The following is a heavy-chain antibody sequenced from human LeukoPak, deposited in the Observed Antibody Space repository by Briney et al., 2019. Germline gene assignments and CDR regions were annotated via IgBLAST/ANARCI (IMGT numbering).Heavy chain of an antibody. V-gene: IGHV1-2*02. CDR2: INPNSGGT. Sequence: GASVNVSCKASGYTFTGYYMHWVRQAPGQGLEWMGWINPNSGGTNYAQKFQGRVTMTRDTSISTAYMELSRLRSDDTAVYYCARSDEYCSGGSCYQKPLDYWGQGTLVTVSS. J-gene: IGHJ4*02. CDR3: ARSDEYCSGGSCYQKPLDY. D-gene: IGHD2-15*01. CDR1: GYTFTGYY.